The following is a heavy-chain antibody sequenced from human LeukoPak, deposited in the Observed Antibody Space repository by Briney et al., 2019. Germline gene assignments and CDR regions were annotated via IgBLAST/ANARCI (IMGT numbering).Heavy chain of an antibody. CDR1: GFTVSSNY. CDR3: ARGNYDDYPGVDY. CDR2: IYSGGST. V-gene: IGHV3-53*01. D-gene: IGHD4-17*01. J-gene: IGHJ4*02. Sequence: GGSLRLSCAASGFTVSSNYMSWVRQAPGKGLEWVSVIYSGGSTYYADSVKGRFTISRDNSKNTLYLQMNSLRAEDTAVYYCARGNYDDYPGVDYWGQGTLVTVSS.